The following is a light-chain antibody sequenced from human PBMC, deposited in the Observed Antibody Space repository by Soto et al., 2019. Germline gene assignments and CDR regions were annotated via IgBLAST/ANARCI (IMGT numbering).Light chain of an antibody. Sequence: IQLTQSPSTLSASVGDRVTITCRASQGIGTALAWYHQRPGNSPDLLVYDASTLQSGVPSRFSGSGSETDFILTISGLQPEDFGHYYCQQFNTTPLTFGGGTRVEIK. CDR1: QGIGTA. J-gene: IGKJ4*01. V-gene: IGKV1-13*02. CDR2: DAS. CDR3: QQFNTTPLT.